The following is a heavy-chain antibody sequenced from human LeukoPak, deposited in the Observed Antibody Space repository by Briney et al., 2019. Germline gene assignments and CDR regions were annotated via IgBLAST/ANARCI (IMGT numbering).Heavy chain of an antibody. V-gene: IGHV3-23*01. CDR3: AREGAYSSSWYDY. Sequence: PGGSLRLSCAASGFTFSSYAMSWVRQAPGKGLEWVSAISGSGGSTYYADSVKGRFTISRDNAKNSLYLQMNSLRDEDTAVYYCAREGAYSSSWYDYWGQGTLVTVSS. CDR1: GFTFSSYA. D-gene: IGHD6-13*01. J-gene: IGHJ4*02. CDR2: ISGSGGST.